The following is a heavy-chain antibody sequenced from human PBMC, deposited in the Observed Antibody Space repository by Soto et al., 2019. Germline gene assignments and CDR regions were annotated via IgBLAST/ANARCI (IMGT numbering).Heavy chain of an antibody. CDR1: GFTFSSYS. CDR3: ASLNDVGWFDP. D-gene: IGHD1-1*01. CDR2: ISSSSSYI. V-gene: IGHV3-21*01. J-gene: IGHJ5*02. Sequence: PGGSLRLSCAASGFTFSSYSMNWVRQAPGRGLEWVSSISSSSSYIYYADSVKGRFTISRDNAKNSLYLQMNSLRAEDTAVYYCASLNDVGWFDPWGQGTLVTVSS.